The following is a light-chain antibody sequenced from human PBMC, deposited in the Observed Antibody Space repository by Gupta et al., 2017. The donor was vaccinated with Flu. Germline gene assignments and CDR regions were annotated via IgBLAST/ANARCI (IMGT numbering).Light chain of an antibody. V-gene: IGLV2-11*01. J-gene: IGLJ1*01. CDR3: CSDAGSNTFDV. CDR2: DVS. CDR1: SSDVGASKF. Sequence: SALTQPRSVSGSPGQSVTSSCTGTSSDVGASKFVSWYQLHPDKAPKLTIYDVSKRPSGVPDRFSGSKSGTTASLTIPGLQAEDEADYYCCSDAGSNTFDVFGTGTKVTVL.